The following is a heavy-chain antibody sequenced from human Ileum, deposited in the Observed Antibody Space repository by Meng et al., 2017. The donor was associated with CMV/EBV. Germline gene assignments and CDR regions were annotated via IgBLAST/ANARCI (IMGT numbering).Heavy chain of an antibody. CDR3: ARDSWSSGWYTNF. V-gene: IGHV3-11*01. D-gene: IGHD6-19*01. CDR1: GFTFSDYY. CDR2: ISSHGYTI. Sequence: GGSLRLSCAASGFTFSDYYMSWIRQSSGKGLEWVASISSHGYTIKYADSVKGRFMISRDGAKSSLSLQMSSLRDEDTAVYYCARDSWSSGWYTNFWGQGTLVTVSS. J-gene: IGHJ4*02.